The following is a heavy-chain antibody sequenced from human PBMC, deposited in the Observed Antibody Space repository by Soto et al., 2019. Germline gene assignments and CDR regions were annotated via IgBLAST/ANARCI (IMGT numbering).Heavy chain of an antibody. Sequence: QVQLQESGPGLVKPSQTLSLTCTVSGGSISSGGYYWSWIRQHPGKGLEWIGYIYYSGTTYYNPFRKSRVTISVDTSKNQFSLKLSSVTAADSAVYYCARVGTRKYFDYWGQGTLVTVSS. CDR3: ARVGTRKYFDY. CDR1: GGSISSGGYY. D-gene: IGHD1-1*01. CDR2: IYYSGTT. V-gene: IGHV4-31*03. J-gene: IGHJ4*02.